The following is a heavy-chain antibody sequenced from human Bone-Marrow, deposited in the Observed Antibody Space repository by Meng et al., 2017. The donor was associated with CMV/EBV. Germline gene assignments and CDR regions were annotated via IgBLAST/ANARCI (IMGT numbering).Heavy chain of an antibody. V-gene: IGHV3-7*01. J-gene: IGHJ4*02. CDR1: GFTFSSYW. CDR3: AATIFGVAHGTDY. Sequence: GGSLRLSCAASGFTFSSYWMSWVRQAPGKGLKWVANIKQNESEKYYVDSVKGRFTISRDNAKNSLYLQMNSLRAVDKAVYYCAATIFGVAHGTDYWGQGTLVTVSS. D-gene: IGHD3-3*01. CDR2: IKQNESEK.